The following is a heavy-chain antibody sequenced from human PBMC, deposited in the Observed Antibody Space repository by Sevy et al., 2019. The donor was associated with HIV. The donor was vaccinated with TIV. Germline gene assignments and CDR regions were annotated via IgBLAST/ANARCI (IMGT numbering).Heavy chain of an antibody. CDR2: IYSGVTT. CDR1: GFTFSNAW. CDR3: ARVSVYYYDSSGYYTTGNAFDI. D-gene: IGHD3-22*01. Sequence: GGSLRLSCAASGFTFSNAWMSWVRQAPGKGLEWVSIIYSGVTTSYADSVKGRFTISRDNSKNTLYLQMNSLRAEDTAVYYCARVSVYYYDSSGYYTTGNAFDIWGQGTMVTVSS. J-gene: IGHJ3*02. V-gene: IGHV3-53*01.